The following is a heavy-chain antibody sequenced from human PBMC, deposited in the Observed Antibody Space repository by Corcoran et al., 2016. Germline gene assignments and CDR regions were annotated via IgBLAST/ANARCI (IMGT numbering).Heavy chain of an antibody. V-gene: IGHV4-39*01. CDR2: IYYSGST. J-gene: IGHJ5*02. CDR1: GGSISSSSYY. Sequence: QLQLQESGPGLVKPSETLSLTCTVSGGSISSSSYYWGWIRQPPGNGLEWIGSIYYSGSTYYNPSLKSRVTISVDTSKNQFSLKLSSVTAADTAVYYCATSPGYWFDPWGQGTLVTVSS. CDR3: ATSPGYWFDP.